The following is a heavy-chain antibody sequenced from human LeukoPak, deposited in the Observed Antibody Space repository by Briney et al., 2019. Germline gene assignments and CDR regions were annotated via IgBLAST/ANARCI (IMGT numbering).Heavy chain of an antibody. CDR1: RFTFSSYS. J-gene: IGHJ6*02. D-gene: IGHD3-10*01. Sequence: PGRSLRLSCAASRFTFSSYSMNWVRQAPGRGLEWVSYISSSSSTIYYADSVKGRFTISRDNAKNSLYLQMNSLRDEDTAVYYCARERTVRGVHKRYYYYGMDVWGQGTTVTVSS. CDR2: ISSSSSTI. V-gene: IGHV3-48*02. CDR3: ARERTVRGVHKRYYYYGMDV.